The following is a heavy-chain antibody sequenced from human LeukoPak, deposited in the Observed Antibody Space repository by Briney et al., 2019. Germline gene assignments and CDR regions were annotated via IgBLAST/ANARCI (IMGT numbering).Heavy chain of an antibody. CDR3: IRGIFTLDY. Sequence: PEGSLRLSCAASGFTFSDYAMTWVRQAPGKGLEWVSSITGGGGNTYYADSVRGRFTISRDNSGNTLYLQMNNLRAEDTAVYYCIRGIFTLDYWGQGTLVTVSS. D-gene: IGHD3-10*01. J-gene: IGHJ4*02. V-gene: IGHV3-23*01. CDR1: GFTFSDYA. CDR2: ITGGGGNT.